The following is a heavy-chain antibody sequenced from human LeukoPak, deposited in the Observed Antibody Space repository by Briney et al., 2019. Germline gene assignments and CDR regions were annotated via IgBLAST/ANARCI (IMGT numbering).Heavy chain of an antibody. Sequence: SETLSLTCAVYGGSFSGYYWSWIRQPPGKGLEWIGEIKHSGSTNYNPSLKSRVTISVDTSKNQFSLKLSSVTAADTAVYYCARGVAYYDFWSGRGPLGFDIWGQGTMVTVSS. CDR3: ARGVAYYDFWSGRGPLGFDI. V-gene: IGHV4-34*01. CDR1: GGSFSGYY. CDR2: IKHSGST. J-gene: IGHJ3*02. D-gene: IGHD3-3*01.